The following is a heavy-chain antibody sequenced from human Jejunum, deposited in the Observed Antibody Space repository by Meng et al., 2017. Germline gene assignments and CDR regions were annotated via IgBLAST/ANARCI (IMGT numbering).Heavy chain of an antibody. CDR2: IFHTGST. V-gene: IGHV4-4*02. CDR3: AKAAAYNLDY. J-gene: IGHJ4*02. D-gene: IGHD5-24*01. Sequence: VQLEERGPCLGTPSGTLSLTCAVSGPSVNNPNWYSWDRQSPEKGLEWIGEIFHTGSTNYNPSLKSRVTISIDKSKTLLSLNLRSVTAADTAVYYCAKAAAYNLDYWGQGTLVTVSS. CDR1: GPSVNNPNW.